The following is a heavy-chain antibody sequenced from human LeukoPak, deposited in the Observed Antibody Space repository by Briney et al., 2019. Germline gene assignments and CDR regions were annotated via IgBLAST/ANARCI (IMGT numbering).Heavy chain of an antibody. CDR1: GFTFSYSY. CDR3: ARESSGTYYLKQ. CDR2: ISSRGDST. Sequence: GSMRLSCAASGFTFSYSYMNWIRQAPGNGPEWVSSISSRGDSTNYADSVKGRFTISRDNAKNSLYLQMNSLRAEDTAVYYCARESSGTYYLKQWGQGTLVTVYS. V-gene: IGHV3-11*05. J-gene: IGHJ4*02. D-gene: IGHD1-26*01.